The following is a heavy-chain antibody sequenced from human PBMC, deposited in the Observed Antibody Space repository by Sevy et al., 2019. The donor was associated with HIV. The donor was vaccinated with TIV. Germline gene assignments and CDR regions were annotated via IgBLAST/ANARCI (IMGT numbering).Heavy chain of an antibody. Sequence: GGSLRLSCAASGFTFSSYWMHWVRQAPGKGLVGVSRINSDGSSTSYADSVKGRFTISRDNAKNTLYLQMNSLRAEDTAVDYCARQGGDIVAFDYWGQGTLVTVSS. CDR3: ARQGGDIVAFDY. CDR2: INSDGSST. V-gene: IGHV3-74*01. CDR1: GFTFSSYW. J-gene: IGHJ4*02. D-gene: IGHD5-12*01.